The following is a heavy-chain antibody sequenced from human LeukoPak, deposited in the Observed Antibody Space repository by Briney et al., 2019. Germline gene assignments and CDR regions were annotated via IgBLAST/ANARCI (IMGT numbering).Heavy chain of an antibody. CDR3: AWHYFYY. CDR1: RFTFTNAW. J-gene: IGHJ4*02. Sequence: GGSLRLSCAASRFTFTNAWMSWVRQAPGQGLEWVGRLKSKSDGGTTDYAAPVKGRFTISRDDSKDTLYLQMNSLQTEDTALYYSAWHYFYYWGQGTLVTVSA. V-gene: IGHV3-15*01. CDR2: LKSKSDGGTT.